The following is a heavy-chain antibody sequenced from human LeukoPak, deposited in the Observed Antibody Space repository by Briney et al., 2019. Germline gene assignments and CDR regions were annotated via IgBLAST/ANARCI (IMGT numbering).Heavy chain of an antibody. Sequence: TGGSLRLSCAACGFTFSSYDMGWVRQAPGKGLEWVSAISDSGTRTYFADSVKGRFTISRDNFKNTLHLHMNSLRAEDTAVYYCAKDSRRTSGWYYFDYWGQGTLVTVSS. J-gene: IGHJ4*02. D-gene: IGHD6-19*01. CDR2: ISDSGTRT. CDR3: AKDSRRTSGWYYFDY. CDR1: GFTFSSYD. V-gene: IGHV3-23*01.